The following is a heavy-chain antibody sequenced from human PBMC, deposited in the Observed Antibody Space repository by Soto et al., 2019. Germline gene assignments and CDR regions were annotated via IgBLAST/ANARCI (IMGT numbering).Heavy chain of an antibody. Sequence: GESLKISCQGSGYSFTNYWVGWVRQIPGRGLEWMGIIHPGDSDTRYSPFFQGQVTISADKSISTAYLQWSSLKASDTAMYYCARHNRYSSTWFEGWFDPWGQGTLVTVPQ. CDR2: IHPGDSDT. D-gene: IGHD6-13*01. CDR3: ARHNRYSSTWFEGWFDP. J-gene: IGHJ5*02. V-gene: IGHV5-51*01. CDR1: GYSFTNYW.